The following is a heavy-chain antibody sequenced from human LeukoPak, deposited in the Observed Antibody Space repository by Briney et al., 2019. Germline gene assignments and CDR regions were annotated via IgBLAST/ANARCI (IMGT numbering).Heavy chain of an antibody. D-gene: IGHD3-22*01. V-gene: IGHV4-4*02. CDR2: IYHSGST. CDR3: ARGGRYYYDSSGYYPRGDNWFDP. Sequence: SSETLSLTCAVSGGSISSSNWWSWVRQPPGKGLEWIGEIYHSGSTNYNPSLKSRVTISVDKSKNQFSLKLSSVTAADTAVYYCARGGRYYYDSSGYYPRGDNWFDPWGQGTLVTVSS. CDR1: GGSISSSNW. J-gene: IGHJ5*02.